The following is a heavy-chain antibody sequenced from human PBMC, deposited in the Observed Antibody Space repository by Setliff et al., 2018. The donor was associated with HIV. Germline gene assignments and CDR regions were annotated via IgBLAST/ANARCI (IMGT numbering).Heavy chain of an antibody. V-gene: IGHV1-18*01. CDR3: ARINDYGGNEGYFDY. Sequence: RASVKVSCKASGYIFTSYGITWVRQAPGQGLEWMGWISAYNGNTNYAQKLQGRVTMTTDTSTSTACMELRSLRSDDTAVYYCARINDYGGNEGYFDYWGQGTLVTVS. J-gene: IGHJ4*02. CDR2: ISAYNGNT. D-gene: IGHD4-17*01. CDR1: GYIFTSYG.